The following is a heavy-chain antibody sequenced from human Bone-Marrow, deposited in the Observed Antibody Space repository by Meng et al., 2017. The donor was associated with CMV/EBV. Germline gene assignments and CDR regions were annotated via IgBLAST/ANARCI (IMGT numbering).Heavy chain of an antibody. D-gene: IGHD2-2*01. CDR1: GGSFSGYY. CDR2: INHSGST. CDR3: ARGQRVDCSSTSCLNFDY. Sequence: SEPLSLTCAVYGGSFSGYYWSWIRQPPGKGLEWIGEINHSGSTNYNPSLKSRVTISVDTSKNQFSLKLSSVTAADTAVYYCARGQRVDCSSTSCLNFDYWGQGTLVTVSS. J-gene: IGHJ4*02. V-gene: IGHV4-34*01.